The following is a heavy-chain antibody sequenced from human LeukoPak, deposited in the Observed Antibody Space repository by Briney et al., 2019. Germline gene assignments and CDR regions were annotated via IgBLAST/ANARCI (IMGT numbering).Heavy chain of an antibody. CDR2: ISAYNGNT. CDR1: GYTFTSYG. CDR3: AIIVGAVKSTAMNDH. D-gene: IGHD1-26*01. Sequence: ASVKVSCKASGYTFTSYGISWVRQAPGQGLEWMGWISAYNGNTNYAQKLQGRVTMTTDTSTSTAYMELRSLRSDDTAVYYCAIIVGAVKSTAMNDHWGQGTLVTVSS. V-gene: IGHV1-18*01. J-gene: IGHJ4*02.